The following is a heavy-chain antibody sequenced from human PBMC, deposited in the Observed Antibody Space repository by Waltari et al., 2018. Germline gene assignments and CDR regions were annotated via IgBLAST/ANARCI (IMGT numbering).Heavy chain of an antibody. V-gene: IGHV1-69*01. CDR1: GGTFSSYA. CDR2: IIPIFGTA. CDR3: ARVGYYYDSSVNDAFDI. D-gene: IGHD3-22*01. J-gene: IGHJ3*02. Sequence: QLVQSGPEVKKPGTSVKVSCKASGGTFSSYAISWVRQAPGQGLEWMGGIIPIFGTANYAQKFQGRVTITTDESTSTAYMELSSLRSEDTAVYYCARVGYYYDSSVNDAFDIWGQGTMVTVSS.